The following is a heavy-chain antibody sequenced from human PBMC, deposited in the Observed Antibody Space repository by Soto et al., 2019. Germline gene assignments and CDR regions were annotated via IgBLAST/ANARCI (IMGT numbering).Heavy chain of an antibody. D-gene: IGHD2-8*02. J-gene: IGHJ4*02. V-gene: IGHV3-23*01. CDR3: AKTSYWLDY. Sequence: GGSLRLSCAASGFTFSSYAMSWVRQAPGKGLEWVSVISDSGAATHYTDSVKGRFTISRDNSKNTLYLQMSSLRAEDTAVYYCAKTSYWLDYWGQGTLVTVSS. CDR1: GFTFSSYA. CDR2: ISDSGAAT.